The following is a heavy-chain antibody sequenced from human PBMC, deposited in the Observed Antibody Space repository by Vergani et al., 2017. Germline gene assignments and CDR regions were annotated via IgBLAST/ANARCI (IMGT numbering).Heavy chain of an antibody. D-gene: IGHD1-26*01. V-gene: IGHV4-30-4*08. CDR1: GGSISSDYY. Sequence: QVQLQESGPGLVKPSQTLSLTCTVSGGSISSDYYWSWIRQPPGKGLEWIGYIYYSGSTYYNPSLKSRVTISVDTSKNQFSLKLSSVTAADTAVYYCARDRGSGSYYDFDYWGQGTLVTVSS. CDR2: IYYSGST. CDR3: ARDRGSGSYYDFDY. J-gene: IGHJ4*02.